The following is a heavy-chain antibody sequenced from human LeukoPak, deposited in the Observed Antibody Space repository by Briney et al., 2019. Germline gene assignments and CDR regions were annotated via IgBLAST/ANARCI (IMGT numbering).Heavy chain of an antibody. CDR1: GFTFSSYG. V-gene: IGHV3-23*01. D-gene: IGHD2-2*01. Sequence: GGSLRLSCAASGFTFSSYGMSWVRQAPGKGLEWVSAISGSGGSTYYADSVKGRFTISRDNSKNTLYLQMNSLRAEDTAVYYCAKVSEGVYCSSTSCPFDPWGQGTLVTVSS. CDR3: AKVSEGVYCSSTSCPFDP. CDR2: ISGSGGST. J-gene: IGHJ5*02.